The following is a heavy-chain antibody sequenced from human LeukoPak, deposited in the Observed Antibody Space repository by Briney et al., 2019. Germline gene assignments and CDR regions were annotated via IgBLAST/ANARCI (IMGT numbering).Heavy chain of an antibody. Sequence: GGSLRLSCAASGFTFSSYDMSWVRQAPGKGLEWVSVIYSGGNTYYADSVKGRFTISRDNSKNTLYLQMNSLRAEDTAAYYCAKSLRAISDSSGYYSFSDYWGQGTLVTVSS. J-gene: IGHJ4*02. CDR2: IYSGGNT. D-gene: IGHD3-22*01. CDR1: GFTFSSYD. CDR3: AKSLRAISDSSGYYSFSDY. V-gene: IGHV3-23*03.